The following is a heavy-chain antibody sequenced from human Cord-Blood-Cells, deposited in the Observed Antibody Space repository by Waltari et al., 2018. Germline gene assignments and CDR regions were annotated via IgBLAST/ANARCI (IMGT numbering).Heavy chain of an antibody. CDR2: INHSGST. J-gene: IGHJ4*02. CDR3: ARNNWNDGIDY. CDR1: GGSFSGYY. D-gene: IGHD1-1*01. Sequence: QVQLQQWGAGLLKPSETLSLTCAADGGSFSGYYWSWIRQPPGTGLVWIGEINHSGSTNYNPSLKSRVTISVDTSKNQFSLKLSSVTAADTAVYYCARNNWNDGIDYWGQGTLVTVSS. V-gene: IGHV4-34*01.